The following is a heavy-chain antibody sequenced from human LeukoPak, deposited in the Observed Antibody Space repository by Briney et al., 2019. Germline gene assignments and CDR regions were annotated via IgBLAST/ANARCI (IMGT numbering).Heavy chain of an antibody. J-gene: IGHJ6*04. D-gene: IGHD3-10*02. Sequence: TGGSLRLSCAASGFTLSSYEMNWVRQAPGKGLEWGSYISSSGSTIYYADSVKGRFTISKDNAKTSLYLQMNSLSAEDPAVYYCAELGLTMIGGVWGKGTTVTISS. V-gene: IGHV3-48*03. CDR3: AELGLTMIGGV. CDR1: GFTLSSYE. CDR2: ISSSGSTI.